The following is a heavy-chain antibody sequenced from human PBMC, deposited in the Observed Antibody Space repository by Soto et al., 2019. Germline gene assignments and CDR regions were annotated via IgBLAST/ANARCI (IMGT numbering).Heavy chain of an antibody. D-gene: IGHD2-2*01. CDR1: GFTFTTYA. J-gene: IGHJ4*02. CDR3: AKTGFGRYCSSTSCVHFDY. V-gene: IGHV3-23*01. Sequence: EVQVLESGGGLVQPGGSLRLSWVASGFTFTTYAMTWVRQAPGKGLEWVSIISGSGGSTHYADSVKGRFIISRDKSKNTLYLQMNGLRAEDTAVYYCAKTGFGRYCSSTSCVHFDYWGEVTLVTVSS. CDR2: ISGSGGST.